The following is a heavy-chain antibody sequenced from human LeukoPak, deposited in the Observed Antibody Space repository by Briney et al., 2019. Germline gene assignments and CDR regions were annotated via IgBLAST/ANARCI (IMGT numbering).Heavy chain of an antibody. J-gene: IGHJ4*02. Sequence: ASVKVSCKASGFTFTSYAMHWVRQAPGQRLDWMGWINAGNGNTRYSQKFQGRVTITRDTSASTAYMELSSLRSDDTAVYYCARAYYYDSSGYYDHRYYFDYWGQGTLVTVSS. CDR1: GFTFTSYA. CDR3: ARAYYYDSSGYYDHRYYFDY. V-gene: IGHV1-3*01. D-gene: IGHD3-22*01. CDR2: INAGNGNT.